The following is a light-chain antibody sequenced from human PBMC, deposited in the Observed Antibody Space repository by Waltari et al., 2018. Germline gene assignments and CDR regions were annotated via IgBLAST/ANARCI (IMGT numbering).Light chain of an antibody. CDR3: CSYAGHSTYV. V-gene: IGLV2-23*02. CDR2: AFR. Sequence: QSALTQPASVSGSPGQSITISCTGTSRDVGNYNLVSWYQQHPGQAPNLLVYAFRQRPSGVSNRFSGSTSGNTASLTISVLQPEDETDYYCCSYAGHSTYVFGTGTKVTVL. J-gene: IGLJ1*01. CDR1: SRDVGNYNL.